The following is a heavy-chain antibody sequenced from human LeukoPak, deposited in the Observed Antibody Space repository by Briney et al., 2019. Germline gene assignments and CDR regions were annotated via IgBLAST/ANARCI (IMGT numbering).Heavy chain of an antibody. CDR3: ARESDNIVGATLGAFDI. V-gene: IGHV1-2*02. Sequence: ASVKVSCKASGYTFTGYYMHWVRQAPGQGLEWMGWINPNSGGTNYAQKFQGRVTMTRDTSISTAYMELSRLRSDDTAVYYRARESDNIVGATLGAFDIWGQGTMVTVSS. CDR1: GYTFTGYY. D-gene: IGHD1-26*01. CDR2: INPNSGGT. J-gene: IGHJ3*02.